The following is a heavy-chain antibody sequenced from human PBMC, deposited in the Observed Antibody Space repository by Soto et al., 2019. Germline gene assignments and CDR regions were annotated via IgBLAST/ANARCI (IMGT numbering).Heavy chain of an antibody. CDR2: IDPSDSYT. Sequence: EVQLVQSGAEVKKPGESLRISCKGSGYSFTSYWISWVRQMPGKGLEWMGRIDPSDSYTNYSPSFQGHVTISADKSISTAYLQWSSMKASDTAMYYCAVVTAPRSHYFDYWGQGTLVTVSS. D-gene: IGHD2-21*02. J-gene: IGHJ4*02. CDR1: GYSFTSYW. V-gene: IGHV5-10-1*03. CDR3: AVVTAPRSHYFDY.